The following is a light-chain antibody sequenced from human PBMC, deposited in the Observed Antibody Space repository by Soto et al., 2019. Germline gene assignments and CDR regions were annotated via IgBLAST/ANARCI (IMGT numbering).Light chain of an antibody. J-gene: IGKJ1*01. CDR2: GAS. V-gene: IGKV3D-15*01. CDR3: QQYYNWWT. Sequence: EIVMTQSPATLSVSPGETTRLSCRASQSINSDVAWYQQKVGQTPRLLIHGASTRATGIAARFSGSGSGTEFTLTISGLQSEDFAVYHCQQYYNWWTVGQGTKVDIK. CDR1: QSINSD.